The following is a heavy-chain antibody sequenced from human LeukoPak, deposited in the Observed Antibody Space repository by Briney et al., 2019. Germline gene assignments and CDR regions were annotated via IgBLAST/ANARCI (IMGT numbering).Heavy chain of an antibody. V-gene: IGHV4-61*01. J-gene: IGHJ6*03. Sequence: SETLSLTCTVSGVSLSTGTNNWSWIRQPPGKGLERRGYIYYTGSTGYNPSLKSRVTILLDTSNNKFSLKLSSVTVGDTAVYYCARAVGTRFGEVLFYHMDVWGKGTTVTISS. CDR1: GVSLSTGTNN. CDR2: IYYTGST. CDR3: ARAVGTRFGEVLFYHMDV. D-gene: IGHD3-10*01.